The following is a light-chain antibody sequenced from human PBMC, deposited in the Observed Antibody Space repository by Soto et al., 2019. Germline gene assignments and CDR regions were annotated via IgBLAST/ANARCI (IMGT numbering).Light chain of an antibody. V-gene: IGKV2-30*01. CDR1: QSLVYSDGNTF. CDR3: MQDSHWPPRYT. J-gene: IGKJ2*01. Sequence: EVVMTQSPLSLPVTLGQPASISCRSSQSLVYSDGNTFLNWFHQRPGQSPRRLIYKVSNRDSGVRERLSGSGSAPDFNQRISRVEAEDVGVYYCMQDSHWPPRYTFGQGTKVEIK. CDR2: KVS.